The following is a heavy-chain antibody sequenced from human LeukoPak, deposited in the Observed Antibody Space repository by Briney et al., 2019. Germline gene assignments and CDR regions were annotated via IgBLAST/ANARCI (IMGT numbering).Heavy chain of an antibody. CDR1: GFTFSSYG. CDR3: ATTIFGVVMPPGY. V-gene: IGHV3-30*02. D-gene: IGHD3-3*01. J-gene: IGHJ4*02. CDR2: IRYDGSNR. Sequence: GGSLRLSCAASGFTFSSYGMHWVRQAPGNGLEWVAFIRYDGSNRFYADSVKGRFTISRDNSKNTLYVQMNSLRAEDTAVYYCATTIFGVVMPPGYWGQGTLVTVSS.